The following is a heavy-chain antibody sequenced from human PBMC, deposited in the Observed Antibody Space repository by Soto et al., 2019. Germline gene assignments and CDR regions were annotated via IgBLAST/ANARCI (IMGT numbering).Heavy chain of an antibody. J-gene: IGHJ4*02. D-gene: IGHD5-18*01. CDR2: IYYSGST. V-gene: IGHV4-30-4*01. CDR1: GGSISSGDYY. CDR3: ARLSGYSYGYYFDY. Sequence: SETLSLTCTVSGGSISSGDYYWSWIRQPPGKGLEWIGYIYYSGSTYYNPSLKSRVTISVDTSKNQFSLKLSSVTAADTAVYYCARLSGYSYGYYFDYWGQGTLVTVPS.